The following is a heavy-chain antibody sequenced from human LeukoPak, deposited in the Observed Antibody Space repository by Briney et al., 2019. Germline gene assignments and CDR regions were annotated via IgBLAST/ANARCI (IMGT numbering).Heavy chain of an antibody. CDR1: GFTFDDTA. D-gene: IGHD4-17*01. CDR3: AKETYGIDY. J-gene: IGHJ4*02. Sequence: GRSLRLSCAASGFTFDDTAMHWVRHAPGKGLEWLSSISWNSGDIHYADSVKGRFTISRDNAKNSLYLQMNSLRAEDTALYYCAKETYGIDYWGQGTLVTVSS. V-gene: IGHV3-9*01. CDR2: ISWNSGDI.